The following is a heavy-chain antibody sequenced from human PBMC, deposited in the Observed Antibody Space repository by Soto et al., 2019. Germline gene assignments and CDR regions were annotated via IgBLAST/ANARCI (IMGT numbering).Heavy chain of an antibody. D-gene: IGHD2-21*02. CDR1: GFTFSGSA. CDR2: IRSKANNYAT. CDR3: ARHALQYCGGDCYLLPYFDL. V-gene: IGHV3-73*02. Sequence: EVQLVESGGGLVQPGGSLKLSCAASGFTFSGSAMHWVRQASGKGLEWVGRIRSKANNYATVYAASVKGRFTISRDDSKNTENLKMNSLKTEDTAVYYCARHALQYCGGDCYLLPYFDLWGRGTLVTVSS. J-gene: IGHJ2*01.